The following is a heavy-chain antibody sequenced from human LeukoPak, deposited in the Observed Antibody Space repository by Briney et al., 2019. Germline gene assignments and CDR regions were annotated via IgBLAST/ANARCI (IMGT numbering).Heavy chain of an antibody. CDR3: AKDGPTPLWFGESPPGGYMDV. V-gene: IGHV3-30-3*01. Sequence: GGSLRLSCAASGFTFSSYAMHWVRQAPGKGLEWVAVISYDGSNKYYADSVKGRFTISRDNSKNTPYLQMNSLRAEDTAVYYCAKDGPTPLWFGESPPGGYMDVWGKGTTVTVSS. J-gene: IGHJ6*03. CDR1: GFTFSSYA. D-gene: IGHD3-10*01. CDR2: ISYDGSNK.